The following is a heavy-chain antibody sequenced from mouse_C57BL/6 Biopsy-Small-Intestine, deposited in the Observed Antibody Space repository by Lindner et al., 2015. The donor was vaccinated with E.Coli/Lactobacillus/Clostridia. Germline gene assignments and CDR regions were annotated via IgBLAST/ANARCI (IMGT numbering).Heavy chain of an antibody. CDR1: GYAFTNYL. CDR2: INPGSGGT. CDR3: ARGGITPQAHAMDY. J-gene: IGHJ4*01. D-gene: IGHD3-2*02. V-gene: IGHV1-54*01. Sequence: VQLQESGAELVRPGTSVKVSCKASGYAFTNYLIEWVKQRPGQGLEWIGVINPGSGGTNYNEKFKGKATLTADKSSSTAYMQLSSLTSEDSAVYFCARGGITPQAHAMDYWGQGTSVTVSS.